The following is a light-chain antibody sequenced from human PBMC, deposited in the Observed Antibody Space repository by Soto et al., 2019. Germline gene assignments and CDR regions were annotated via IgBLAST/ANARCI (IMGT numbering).Light chain of an antibody. V-gene: IGKV3D-20*02. Sequence: EIILTQSPDTLSLSPGERATLSCRASQTVSSNYLAWYQQKPGQTPRLLIYDTSSRATGIPARFSGSGSGTDFTLTISSLEPEDFAVYYCQQRYNWPPLTFGGGTKVDIK. J-gene: IGKJ4*01. CDR2: DTS. CDR3: QQRYNWPPLT. CDR1: QTVSSNY.